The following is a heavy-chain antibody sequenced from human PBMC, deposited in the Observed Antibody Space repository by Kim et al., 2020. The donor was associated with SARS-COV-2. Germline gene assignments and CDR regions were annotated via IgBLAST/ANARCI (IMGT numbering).Heavy chain of an antibody. Sequence: SETLSLTCAVYGGSFSGYYWSWIRQPPGKGLEWIGEINHSGSTNYNPSLKSRVTISVDTSKNQFSLKLSSVTAADTAAYYCARSPLEHYFDYWGQGTLVTVSS. CDR3: ARSPLEHYFDY. CDR2: INHSGST. V-gene: IGHV4-34*01. CDR1: GGSFSGYY. J-gene: IGHJ4*02.